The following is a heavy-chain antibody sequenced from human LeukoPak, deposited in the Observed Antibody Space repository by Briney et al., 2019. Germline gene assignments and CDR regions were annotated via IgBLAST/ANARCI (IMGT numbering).Heavy chain of an antibody. CDR2: IKQDGSEK. CDR3: AREDLGVYSSSSPDHDAFDI. D-gene: IGHD6-13*01. CDR1: GFTFSSYW. Sequence: GGSLRLSCAASGFTFSSYWMSWVRQAPGKGLEWVANIKQDGSEKYYVDSVKGRFTISRDNAKNSLYLQVNSLRAEDTAVYYCAREDLGVYSSSSPDHDAFDIWGQGTMVTVSS. J-gene: IGHJ3*02. V-gene: IGHV3-7*01.